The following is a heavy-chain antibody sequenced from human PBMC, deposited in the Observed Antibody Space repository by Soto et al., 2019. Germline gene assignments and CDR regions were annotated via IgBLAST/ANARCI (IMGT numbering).Heavy chain of an antibody. CDR1: GYTFTGYY. J-gene: IGHJ6*02. V-gene: IGHV1-2*02. D-gene: IGHD6-13*01. CDR2: INPSSGGT. CDR3: ARDPSVIAAALFSGMDV. Sequence: ASVKVSCKASGYTFTGYYMHWVRQAPGQGLEWMGWINPSSGGTNYAQKFQGRVTMTRDTSISTAYMELSRLGSDDTAVYYCARDPSVIAAALFSGMDVWGQGTTVTVS.